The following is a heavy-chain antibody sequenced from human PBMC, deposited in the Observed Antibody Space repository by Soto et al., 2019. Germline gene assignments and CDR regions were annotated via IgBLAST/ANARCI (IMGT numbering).Heavy chain of an antibody. J-gene: IGHJ4*02. V-gene: IGHV1-18*01. Sequence: QVQLVQSGAEVKKPGASVRVSCKASGYTFSRYGISWVRQAPGQGLEWMGWISGFNGNTKESEKLQGRVTLTIDTAANTAHMELRGLRSDDTAVYYCARASAYSTPWSFDNWGQGTLVTVSS. D-gene: IGHD6-13*01. CDR1: GYTFSRYG. CDR3: ARASAYSTPWSFDN. CDR2: ISGFNGNT.